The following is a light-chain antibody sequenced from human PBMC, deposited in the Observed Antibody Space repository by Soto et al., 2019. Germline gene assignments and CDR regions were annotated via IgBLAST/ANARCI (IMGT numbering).Light chain of an antibody. V-gene: IGLV2-14*01. CDR1: SSDVGAYNY. CDR2: EVS. CDR3: VSYTTSSTLV. Sequence: QSALTQPASVSGSPGQSITISCTGTSSDVGAYNYVSWYQQHPGKAPKLMIYEVSDRPSGLSTRFSGARSGNTAFLTISGHQAEDEADYYCVSYTTSSTLVFGGGTKLTVL. J-gene: IGLJ2*01.